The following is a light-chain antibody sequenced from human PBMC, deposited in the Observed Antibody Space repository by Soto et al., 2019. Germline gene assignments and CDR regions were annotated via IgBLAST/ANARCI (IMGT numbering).Light chain of an antibody. J-gene: IGKJ3*01. CDR3: QQSYSTPQT. CDR2: AAS. CDR1: QRIRSY. Sequence: DIQMTQSPSSLSASVGDRVTITCRASQRIRSYLNWYQQKPGKAPKLLIYAASSLQSGVPSRFSGSVSGTDFTLTISSLQPEDFATYYCQQSYSTPQTFGPGTKVDIK. V-gene: IGKV1-39*01.